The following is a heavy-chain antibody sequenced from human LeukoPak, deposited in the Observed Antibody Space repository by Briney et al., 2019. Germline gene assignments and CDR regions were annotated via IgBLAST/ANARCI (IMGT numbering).Heavy chain of an antibody. J-gene: IGHJ3*02. CDR1: GDSINNGSYY. D-gene: IGHD1-14*01. CDR3: ARGRNLRVYFDI. Sequence: SETLSLTCTVSGDSINNGSYYWTWIRQPAGKSLEWIGRVYSRGGPNYNSSLKSRVSISIDKSRNQVSLKMNSMTAADTAAYYCARGRNLRVYFDIWGQGTIVTVSS. V-gene: IGHV4-61*02. CDR2: VYSRGGP.